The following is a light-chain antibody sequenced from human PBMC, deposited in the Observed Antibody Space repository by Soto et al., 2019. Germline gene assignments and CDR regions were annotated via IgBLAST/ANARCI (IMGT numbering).Light chain of an antibody. Sequence: EIVMTQSPATLSLSPGERATLSCRASQSVSSNLAWYQQKPGQAPRLLIYGASTRATVIPARFSGSGSGTEFTLTISSLQSEDFAFYYCQHYNNWPRTFGQGTKVEIK. CDR3: QHYNNWPRT. J-gene: IGKJ1*01. V-gene: IGKV3-15*01. CDR1: QSVSSN. CDR2: GAS.